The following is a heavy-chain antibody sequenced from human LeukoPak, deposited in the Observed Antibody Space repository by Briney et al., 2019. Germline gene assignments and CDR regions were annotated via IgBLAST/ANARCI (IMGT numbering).Heavy chain of an antibody. Sequence: SETLSLTCAVYGGSFSGYYWSWIRQPPGKGLEWIGEINHSGSTNYNPSLKSRVTISVDTSKNQFSLKLSSVTAADTAVYYCARTHDDSSGYYYAPWGQGTLVTVSS. V-gene: IGHV4-34*01. CDR2: INHSGST. J-gene: IGHJ5*02. CDR3: ARTHDDSSGYYYAP. CDR1: GGSFSGYY. D-gene: IGHD3-22*01.